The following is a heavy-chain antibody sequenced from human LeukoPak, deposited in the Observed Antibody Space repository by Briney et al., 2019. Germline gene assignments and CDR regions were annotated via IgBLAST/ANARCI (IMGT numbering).Heavy chain of an antibody. CDR1: GFTFSSYW. V-gene: IGHV3-74*01. D-gene: IGHD6-19*01. CDR2: INSDGSST. Sequence: GGSLRLSCAASGFTFSSYWMHWVRHAPGKGLVWVSRINSDGSSTSYADSVKGRFTISRDNAKNTLYLQMNSLRAEDTAVYYCSSYSSGWPFDYWGQGTLVTVSS. J-gene: IGHJ4*02. CDR3: SSYSSGWPFDY.